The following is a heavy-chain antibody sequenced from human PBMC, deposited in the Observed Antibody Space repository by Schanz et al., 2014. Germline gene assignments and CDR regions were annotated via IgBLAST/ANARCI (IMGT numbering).Heavy chain of an antibody. CDR2: IKQDGSEK. V-gene: IGHV3-7*01. D-gene: IGHD3-22*01. CDR3: ARDKGGYYPFDY. J-gene: IGHJ4*02. Sequence: DVQLVESGGGLVQPGGSLRLSCAASGFTFSTYWMSWVRQAPGEGLEWVANIKQDGSEKYYVDSVKGRFTISRDNAKNSLYLQMNSLRAEDTAVYYCARDKGGYYPFDYWGQGSLVTVSS. CDR1: GFTFSTYW.